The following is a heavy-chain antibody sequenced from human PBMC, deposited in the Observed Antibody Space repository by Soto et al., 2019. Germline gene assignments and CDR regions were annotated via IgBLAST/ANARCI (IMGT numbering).Heavy chain of an antibody. CDR2: INPSGGST. D-gene: IGHD4-17*01. CDR3: ARDADDYGDFAVMGY. V-gene: IGHV1-46*01. CDR1: GYTFTSYY. J-gene: IGHJ4*02. Sequence: QVQLVQSGAEVKKPGASVKVSCKASGYTFTSYYMHWVRQAPGQGLEWMGIINPSGGSTSYAQKFQRRVTMTRHTSTSTVYMELSSLRAEETAVYYCARDADDYGDFAVMGYWGQGTLVTVSS.